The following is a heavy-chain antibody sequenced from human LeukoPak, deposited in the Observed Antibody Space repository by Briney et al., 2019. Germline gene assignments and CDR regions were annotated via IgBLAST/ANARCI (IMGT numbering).Heavy chain of an antibody. D-gene: IGHD6-19*01. CDR2: ISSSSSFI. V-gene: IGHV3-21*01. J-gene: IGHJ4*02. CDR3: ARDTPASGWLFY. Sequence: GGSLRLSCAASGFSFNNYHMSWVCQAPGKGLEWVSTISSSSSFIHYADSVKGRFAVSRDNAKNSLYLQMSSLRAEDTAIYYCARDTPASGWLFYWGQGALVTVSS. CDR1: GFSFNNYH.